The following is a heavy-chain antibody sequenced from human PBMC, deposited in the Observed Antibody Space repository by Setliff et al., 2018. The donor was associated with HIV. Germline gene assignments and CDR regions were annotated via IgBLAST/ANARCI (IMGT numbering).Heavy chain of an antibody. CDR1: GESFSGYY. CDR2: INHSGST. J-gene: IGHJ4*02. Sequence: SETLSLTCAVYGESFSGYYWSWIRQPPGKGLEWIGEINHSGSTNYNPPLKSRVTISVDTSKNQFSLKLSSVTAADTAVYYCARGKGSGWYLRFDYWGQGTLVTVSS. CDR3: ARGKGSGWYLRFDY. V-gene: IGHV4-34*01. D-gene: IGHD6-19*01.